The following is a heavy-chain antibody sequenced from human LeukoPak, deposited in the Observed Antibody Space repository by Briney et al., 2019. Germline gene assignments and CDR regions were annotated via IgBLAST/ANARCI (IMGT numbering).Heavy chain of an antibody. Sequence: ASVKVSCKASGYTFTGYYMHWVRQAPGQGLEWMGWINPNSGGTNYAQKFQGRVTMTRDTSISTAYMELSRLRSDDTAVYYYARDLGVRFLEWFLDYWGQGTLVTVSS. CDR3: ARDLGVRFLEWFLDY. J-gene: IGHJ4*02. V-gene: IGHV1-2*02. D-gene: IGHD3-3*01. CDR2: INPNSGGT. CDR1: GYTFTGYY.